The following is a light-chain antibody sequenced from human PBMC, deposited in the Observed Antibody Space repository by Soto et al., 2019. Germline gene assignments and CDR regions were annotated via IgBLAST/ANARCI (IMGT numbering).Light chain of an antibody. Sequence: EIVLTQSPGSPSLSLGERATLSCRASQSVDSAFFAWYQQKPGQPPRLLMYGASRRATGIPDRFSGSGSGTDFTLTISRLEPEDFAVYYCQQYASSLTFDQGTKVEI. CDR2: GAS. CDR3: QQYASSLT. J-gene: IGKJ1*01. V-gene: IGKV3-20*01. CDR1: QSVDSAF.